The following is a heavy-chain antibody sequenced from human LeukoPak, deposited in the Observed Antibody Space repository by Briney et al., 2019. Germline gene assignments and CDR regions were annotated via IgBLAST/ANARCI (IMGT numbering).Heavy chain of an antibody. CDR2: INPSGGST. CDR1: GYTFTSYY. J-gene: IGHJ5*02. V-gene: IGHV1-46*01. Sequence: ASVKVSRKASGYTFTSYYMHWVRQAPGQGLEWMGIINPSGGSTSYAQKFQGRVTMTRDTSTSTVYMEPSSLRSEDTAVYYCAREEATAKFDPWGQGTLVTVSS. D-gene: IGHD5-12*01. CDR3: AREEATAKFDP.